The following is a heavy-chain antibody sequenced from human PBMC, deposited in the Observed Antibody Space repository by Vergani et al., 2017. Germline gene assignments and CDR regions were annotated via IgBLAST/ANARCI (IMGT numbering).Heavy chain of an antibody. CDR2: ISWDGGST. D-gene: IGHD1-26*01. CDR1: GFTFDDYA. CDR3: AKDSGSPSWYFDL. Sequence: EVQLVESGGGIVKPGGSLRLSCAASGFTFDDYAMHWVRQAPGKGLEWVSLISWDGGSTYYADSVKGRFTISRDNSKNSLYLQMNSLRAEDTALYYCAKDSGSPSWYFDLWGRGTLVTVSS. J-gene: IGHJ2*01. V-gene: IGHV3-43D*04.